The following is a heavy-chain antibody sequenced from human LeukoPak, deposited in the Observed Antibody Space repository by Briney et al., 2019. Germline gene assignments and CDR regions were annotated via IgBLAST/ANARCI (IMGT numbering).Heavy chain of an antibody. CDR3: ARDGPTYYYYMDV. CDR2: IKQDGSEK. CDR1: GFTFSSYW. V-gene: IGHV3-7*01. J-gene: IGHJ6*03. Sequence: GGSLRLSCAASGFTFSSYWMSWVRQAPGKGLEWVANIKQDGSEKYYVDSVKGRFTISRDNAKNSLYLQMNSLRAEDTAVYYCARDGPTYYYYMDVWGKGTTVTVSS.